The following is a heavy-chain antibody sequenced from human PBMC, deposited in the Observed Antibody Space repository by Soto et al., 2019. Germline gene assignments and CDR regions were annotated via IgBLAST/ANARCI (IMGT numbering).Heavy chain of an antibody. J-gene: IGHJ4*02. CDR2: ISSSSSYI. Sequence: EVQLVESGGGLVKPGGSLRLSCAASGFTFSSYSMNWVRQAPGKGLEWVSSISSSSSYIYYADSVKGRFTISRDNAKNSLYLQMNSLRAEDTAVYYCARAQTGYSYGYGLGYWGQGTLVTVSS. CDR1: GFTFSSYS. CDR3: ARAQTGYSYGYGLGY. V-gene: IGHV3-21*01. D-gene: IGHD5-18*01.